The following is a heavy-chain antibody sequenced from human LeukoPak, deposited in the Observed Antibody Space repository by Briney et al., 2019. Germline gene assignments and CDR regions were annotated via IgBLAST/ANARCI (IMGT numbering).Heavy chain of an antibody. CDR1: GFTFSSYS. CDR2: ISSSSSYI. J-gene: IGHJ4*02. V-gene: IGHV3-21*01. D-gene: IGHD5-12*01. Sequence: GGSLRLSCAASGFTFSSYSMNWVRQAPGKGLEWVSSISSSSSYIYYADSVKGRFTISRDNAKNSLYLQMNSLRAEDTAVYYCARDEPSGYDYSDYWGQGTLVTVSS. CDR3: ARDEPSGYDYSDY.